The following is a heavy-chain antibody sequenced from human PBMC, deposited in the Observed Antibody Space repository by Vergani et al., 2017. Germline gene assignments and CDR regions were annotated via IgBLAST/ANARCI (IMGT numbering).Heavy chain of an antibody. Sequence: VQLVESGGGLVKPGGSLRLSCAASGFTFSSYGMHWVRQAPGKGLEWVAVIWYDGSNKYYADSVKGRFTISRDNSKNTLYLQMNSLRAEDTAVYFCAKKGGSLYYYGVDVWGQGTTITVSS. CDR1: GFTFSSYG. CDR3: AKKGGSLYYYGVDV. D-gene: IGHD1-26*01. V-gene: IGHV3-30*02. CDR2: IWYDGSNK. J-gene: IGHJ6*02.